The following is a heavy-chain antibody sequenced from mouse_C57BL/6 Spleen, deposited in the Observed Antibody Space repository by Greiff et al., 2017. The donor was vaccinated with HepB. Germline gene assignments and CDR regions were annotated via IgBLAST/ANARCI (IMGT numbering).Heavy chain of an antibody. CDR3: ARQGSEYYYAMDY. D-gene: IGHD1-1*01. CDR2: IWSDGST. CDR1: GFSLTSYG. Sequence: VKLVESGPGLVAPSQSLSITCTVSGFSLTSYGVHWVRQPPGKGLEWLVVIWSDGSTTYNSALKSRLSISKDNSKSQVFLKMNSLQTDDTAMYHCARQGSEYYYAMDYWGQGTSVTVSS. J-gene: IGHJ4*01. V-gene: IGHV2-6-1*01.